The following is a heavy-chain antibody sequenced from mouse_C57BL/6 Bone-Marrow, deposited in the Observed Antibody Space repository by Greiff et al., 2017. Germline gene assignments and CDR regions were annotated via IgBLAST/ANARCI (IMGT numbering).Heavy chain of an antibody. D-gene: IGHD1-1*01. CDR1: GYTFTSYW. J-gene: IGHJ2*01. V-gene: IGHV1-69*01. CDR2: IDPSESYT. Sequence: VQLQQPGAELVMPGASVKLSCKASGYTFTSYWMHWVKQRPGQGLEWIGEIDPSESYTNYNQKFKGKSTLTVDKSSSTAYMQLSSLTSEDSAVYYCARGFITTVVDHWGQGTTLTVSS. CDR3: ARGFITTVVDH.